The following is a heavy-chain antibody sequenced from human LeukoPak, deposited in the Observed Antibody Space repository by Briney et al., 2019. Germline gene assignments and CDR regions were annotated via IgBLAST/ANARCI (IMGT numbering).Heavy chain of an antibody. Sequence: ASVKVSCKASGYTFTSYGISWVRQAPGQGLEWMGWISAYNGNTNYAQKLQGRVTMTTDTSTSTAYMELRSLRSDDTAVYYCAKALWRSDDYVWGSYRSSAFDYWGQGTLVTVSS. CDR2: ISAYNGNT. V-gene: IGHV1-18*01. D-gene: IGHD3-16*02. CDR3: AKALWRSDDYVWGSYRSSAFDY. CDR1: GYTFTSYG. J-gene: IGHJ4*02.